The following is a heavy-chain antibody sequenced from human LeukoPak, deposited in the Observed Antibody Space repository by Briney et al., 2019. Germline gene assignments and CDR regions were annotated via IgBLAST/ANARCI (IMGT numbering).Heavy chain of an antibody. Sequence: SETLSLTCTVSGGSISNYYWSWIRQPPGKGLEWIGYIYYSGSTNYNPSLKSRVTISVDTSKNQFSLKLSSVTAADTAVYYCAKYSYGYRAAFDIWGQGTMVTVSS. CDR3: AKYSYGYRAAFDI. D-gene: IGHD5-18*01. CDR1: GGSISNYY. V-gene: IGHV4-59*01. CDR2: IYYSGST. J-gene: IGHJ3*02.